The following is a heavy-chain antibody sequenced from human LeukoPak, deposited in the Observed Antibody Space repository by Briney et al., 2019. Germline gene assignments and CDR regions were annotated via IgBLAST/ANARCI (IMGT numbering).Heavy chain of an antibody. CDR3: ALSSIHKDYYFGMDV. CDR1: GITFSSYS. CDR2: ISSSGSTK. J-gene: IGHJ6*02. Sequence: PGGSLRLSCGASGITFSSYSMNWVRQAPGKGLEWVSYISSSGSTKYYADSVKGRFTVSRDNAKRSLYLQIESLRDDDTAVYHCALSSIHKDYYFGMDVWGQGTTVTVSS. D-gene: IGHD2-2*01. V-gene: IGHV3-48*02.